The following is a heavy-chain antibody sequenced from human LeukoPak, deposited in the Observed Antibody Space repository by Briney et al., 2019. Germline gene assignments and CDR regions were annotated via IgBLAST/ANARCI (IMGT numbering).Heavy chain of an antibody. CDR2: IHQDGSEK. V-gene: IGHV3-7*01. CDR1: GFTFSGYC. Sequence: GGTLRLSCAASGFTFSGYCMSWVRQAPGKGLEWVANIHQDGSEKYYVDSVKGRFTISRDNAKNSLYLQMNSLRAEDTAVYYCARGPSYCGGDCYYYFDYWGQGTLVTVSS. J-gene: IGHJ4*02. CDR3: ARGPSYCGGDCYYYFDY. D-gene: IGHD2-21*01.